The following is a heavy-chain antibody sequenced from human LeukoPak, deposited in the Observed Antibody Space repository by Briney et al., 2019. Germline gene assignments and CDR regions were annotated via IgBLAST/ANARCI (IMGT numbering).Heavy chain of an antibody. J-gene: IGHJ6*03. CDR3: ARAPRSLNCSGGSCYSVHYYYYMDV. CDR1: GGSISSYY. CDR2: IHYSGSI. Sequence: PSETLSLTCTVSGGSISSYYWSWIRQPPGKGLEWIGYIHYSGSINYNPSLKSRVTISVDTSKNQFSLKLSSVTAADTAVYYCARAPRSLNCSGGSCYSVHYYYYMDVWGKGTTVTVSS. V-gene: IGHV4-59*01. D-gene: IGHD2-15*01.